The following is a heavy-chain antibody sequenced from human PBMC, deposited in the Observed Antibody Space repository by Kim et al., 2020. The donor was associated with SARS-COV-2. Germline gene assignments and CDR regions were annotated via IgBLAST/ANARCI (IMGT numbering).Heavy chain of an antibody. CDR3: ARASIGYYYDSSGPFDY. J-gene: IGHJ4*02. CDR2: IIPILGIA. V-gene: IGHV1-69*04. D-gene: IGHD3-22*01. CDR1: GGTFSSYA. Sequence: SVKVSCKASGGTFSSYAISWVRQAPGQGLEWMGRIIPILGIANYAQKFQGRVTITADKSTSTAYMELSSLRSEDTAVYYCARASIGYYYDSSGPFDYWGQGTLVTVSS.